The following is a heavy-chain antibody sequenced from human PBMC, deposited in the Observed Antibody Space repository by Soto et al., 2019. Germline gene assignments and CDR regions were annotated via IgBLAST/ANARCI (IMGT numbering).Heavy chain of an antibody. V-gene: IGHV3-33*01. CDR3: ARQLSIAAALYYFDY. Sequence: GGSLRLSCAASGFTFSSYGMHWVRQAPGKGLEWVAVIWYDGSNKYYADSVKGRFTISRDNSKNTLYLQMNSLRAEDTAAYYCARQLSIAAALYYFDYWGQGTLVTVSS. D-gene: IGHD6-13*01. CDR1: GFTFSSYG. CDR2: IWYDGSNK. J-gene: IGHJ4*02.